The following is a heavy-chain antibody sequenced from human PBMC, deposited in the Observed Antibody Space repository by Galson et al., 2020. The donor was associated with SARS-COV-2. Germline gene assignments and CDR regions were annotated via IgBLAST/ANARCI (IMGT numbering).Heavy chain of an antibody. CDR2: ISYDGSNK. CDR3: AKELIPLYGMDV. J-gene: IGHJ6*02. Sequence: GGSLRLSCAASGFTFSSYGMHWVRQAPGKGLAWVAVISYDGSNKYYADSVKGRFTISRDNSKNTLYLQMNSLRAEDTAVYYCAKELIPLYGMDVWGQGTTVTVSS. CDR1: GFTFSSYG. V-gene: IGHV3-30*18.